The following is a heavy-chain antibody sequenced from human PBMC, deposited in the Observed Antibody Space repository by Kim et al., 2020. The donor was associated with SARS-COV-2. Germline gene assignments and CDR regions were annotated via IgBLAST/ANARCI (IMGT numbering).Heavy chain of an antibody. J-gene: IGHJ4*02. Sequence: YYNPSLKSRLTISVDTSKNQFSLKLSSVTAADTAVYYCARDGDGYNQVDYWGQGTLVTVSS. CDR3: ARDGDGYNQVDY. V-gene: IGHV4-31*02. D-gene: IGHD5-12*01.